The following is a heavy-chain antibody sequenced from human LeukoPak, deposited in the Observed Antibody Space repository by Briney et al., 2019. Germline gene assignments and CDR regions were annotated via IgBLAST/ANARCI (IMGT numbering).Heavy chain of an antibody. V-gene: IGHV4-39*01. CDR1: GGSISSSSYY. Sequence: PSETLSLTCTVSGGSISSSSYYWGWIRQPPGKGLEWIGSIYYSGSTYYNPSLKSRVTISVDTSKNQFSLKLSSVTAADTAVYCCARPLDSSSWYAWGQGTLVTVSS. CDR2: IYYSGST. D-gene: IGHD6-13*01. J-gene: IGHJ5*02. CDR3: ARPLDSSSWYA.